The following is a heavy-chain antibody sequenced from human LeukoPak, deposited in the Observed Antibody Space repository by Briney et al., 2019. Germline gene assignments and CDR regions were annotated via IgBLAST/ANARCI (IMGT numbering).Heavy chain of an antibody. CDR1: GGSISSGGYS. CDR2: IYHSGST. V-gene: IGHV4-30-2*01. Sequence: SETLSLTCAVSGGSISSGGYSWSWIRQPPGKGLEWIGYIYHSGSTYYNPSLKSRVTISVDRSKNQFSLKLSSVTAADTAVYYCARVSSEEFDYWGQGTLATVSS. CDR3: ARVSSEEFDY. J-gene: IGHJ4*02.